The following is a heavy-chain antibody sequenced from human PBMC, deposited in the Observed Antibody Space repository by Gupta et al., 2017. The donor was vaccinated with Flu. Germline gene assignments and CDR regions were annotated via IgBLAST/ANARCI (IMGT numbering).Heavy chain of an antibody. J-gene: IGHJ5*02. Sequence: GKGVEGVATISGSAYNKYYIDSVKGRLTISRDNSKNTLFLQMNNLRVEDTALYYCAKVGGLTTGRKNWFDPWGQGTLVTVSS. V-gene: IGHV3-23*01. CDR3: AKVGGLTTGRKNWFDP. D-gene: IGHD4-4*01. CDR2: ISGSAYNK.